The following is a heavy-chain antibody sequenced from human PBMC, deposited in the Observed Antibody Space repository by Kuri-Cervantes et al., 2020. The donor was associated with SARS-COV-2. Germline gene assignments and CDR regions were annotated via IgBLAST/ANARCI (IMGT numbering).Heavy chain of an antibody. CDR2: INQDGSAR. Sequence: GESLKISCAASGFIFSSYRMNWVRQAPGKGLEWVANINQDGSARYCGESVKGRFTVSRDNAKSSLYLQMDSLRAEDTAVYFCVIYGRGPSMDVWGQGTTVTVSS. CDR1: GFIFSSYR. D-gene: IGHD3-16*01. V-gene: IGHV3-7*03. J-gene: IGHJ6*02. CDR3: VIYGRGPSMDV.